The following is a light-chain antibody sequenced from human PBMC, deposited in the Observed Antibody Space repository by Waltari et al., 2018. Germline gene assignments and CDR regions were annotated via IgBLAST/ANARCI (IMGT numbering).Light chain of an antibody. Sequence: EIVLTQSPVTLSFSPGERATLSCRASQSISTYLAWYQHKPGQAPRLLIYEASNRATGIPARFSGSGSGTDFTLTITSLEPEDFAFYYCQQRSNWPPLTFGGGTKVEIK. CDR3: QQRSNWPPLT. J-gene: IGKJ4*01. CDR2: EAS. V-gene: IGKV3-11*01. CDR1: QSISTY.